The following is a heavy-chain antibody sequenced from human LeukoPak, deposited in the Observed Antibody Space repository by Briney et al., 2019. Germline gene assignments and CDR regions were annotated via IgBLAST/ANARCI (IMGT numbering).Heavy chain of an antibody. CDR2: INQDISRI. CDR3: ARLKDDVTKFDY. V-gene: IGHV3-7*01. Sequence: GGSLRLSRAGSGFSFSRYWMAWVRQAPGKGLEWVASINQDISRIHYVDSVKGRFTISRDNAKNSLFLQMNSLRVEDTAVYFCARLKDDVTKFDYWGQGTLVTVSS. J-gene: IGHJ4*02. CDR1: GFSFSRYW. D-gene: IGHD2-8*01.